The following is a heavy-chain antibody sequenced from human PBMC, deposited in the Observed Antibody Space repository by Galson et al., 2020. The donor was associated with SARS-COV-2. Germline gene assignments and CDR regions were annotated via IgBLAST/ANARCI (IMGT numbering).Heavy chain of an antibody. D-gene: IGHD7-27*01. CDR1: GFTFSSYW. J-gene: IGHJ4*02. CDR2: IYSAGSST. V-gene: IGHV3-74*01. Sequence: LHGESLQISCAASGFTFSSYWMHWVRQAPGQGLVWVSRIYSAGSSTSYADSVKGRFTISGDNAKNTLYLQMNSLRAEDTAVYYCARGDMGNDYFDYWGQGTLVTVSS. CDR3: ARGDMGNDYFDY.